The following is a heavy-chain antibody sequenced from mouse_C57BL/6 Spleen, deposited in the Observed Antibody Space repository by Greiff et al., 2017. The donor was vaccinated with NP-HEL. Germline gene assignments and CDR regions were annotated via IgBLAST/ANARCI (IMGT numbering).Heavy chain of an antibody. J-gene: IGHJ2*01. CDR3: ARDSFDY. CDR2: IYPGDGDT. Sequence: VKLQESGPELVKPGASVKISCKASGYAFSSSWMNWVKQRPGKGLEWIGRIYPGDGDTNYNGKFKGKATLTADKSSSTAYMQLSSLTSEDSAVYFCARDSFDYWGQGTTLTVSS. CDR1: GYAFSSSW. V-gene: IGHV1-82*01.